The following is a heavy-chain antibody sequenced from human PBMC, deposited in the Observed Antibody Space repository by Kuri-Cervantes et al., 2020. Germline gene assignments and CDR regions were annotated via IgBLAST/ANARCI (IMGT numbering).Heavy chain of an antibody. Sequence: SETLSLTCTVSGGSISSYYWSWIRQPPGKGLEWIGYIYTSGSTNYNPSLKSRVTMSVETSKNQFSLKLSSVTAADTAVYYCARAKGQNGLDVWGQGTTVTVSS. V-gene: IGHV4-4*08. CDR2: IYTSGST. CDR1: GGSISSYY. CDR3: ARAKGQNGLDV. J-gene: IGHJ6*02.